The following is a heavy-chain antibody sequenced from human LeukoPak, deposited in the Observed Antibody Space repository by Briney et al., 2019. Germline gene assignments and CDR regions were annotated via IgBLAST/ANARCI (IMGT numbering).Heavy chain of an antibody. Sequence: ASVKVSCKASGYTFTGYYMHWVRQAPGRGLEWMGIINPSGGSTSYAQKFQGRVTMTRDMSTSTVYMELSSLRSEDTAVYYCAIGSCCYYYYMDVWGKGTTVTVSS. J-gene: IGHJ6*03. CDR1: GYTFTGYY. CDR2: INPSGGST. CDR3: AIGSCCYYYYMDV. V-gene: IGHV1-46*01.